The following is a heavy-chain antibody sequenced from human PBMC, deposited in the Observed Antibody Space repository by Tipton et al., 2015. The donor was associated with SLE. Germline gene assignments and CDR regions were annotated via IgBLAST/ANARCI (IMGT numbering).Heavy chain of an antibody. J-gene: IGHJ3*02. D-gene: IGHD3-16*01. CDR1: GGSISSHY. CDR2: IYYSGST. V-gene: IGHV4-59*11. Sequence: TLSLTCTVSGGSISSHYWSWIRQPPGKGLEWIGYIYYSGSTYYNPSLKSRVTISVDTSKNQFSLKLSSVTAADTAVYYCARDLGDDIWGQGTMVTVSS. CDR3: ARDLGDDI.